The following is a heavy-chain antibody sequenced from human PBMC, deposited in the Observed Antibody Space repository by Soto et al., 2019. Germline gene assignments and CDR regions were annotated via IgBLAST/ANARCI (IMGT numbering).Heavy chain of an antibody. Sequence: SETLSLTCTVSGGSISSYYWSWIRQPPGKGLEWIGYIYYSGSTNYNPSLKSRITISVDTSKNQFALKLSSVTAADTAVYYCARQLWASDYFDSWGQGTLVTVSS. V-gene: IGHV4-59*01. CDR2: IYYSGST. CDR1: GGSISSYY. D-gene: IGHD5-18*01. CDR3: ARQLWASDYFDS. J-gene: IGHJ4*02.